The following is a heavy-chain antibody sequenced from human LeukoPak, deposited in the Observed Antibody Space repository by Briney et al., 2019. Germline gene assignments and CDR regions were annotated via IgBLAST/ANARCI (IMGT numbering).Heavy chain of an antibody. CDR1: GFTFNTYT. D-gene: IGHD3-10*01. J-gene: IGHJ4*02. CDR2: ISSSSSTI. V-gene: IGHV3-48*04. Sequence: HPGGSLRLSCAASGFTFNTYTMNWVRQAPGKGLEWVSYISSSSSTIYYADSVKGRFTISRDNAKNSLYLQVNSLRAEDTAVYYCARDLAPQRYGSGSYSWGQGTLVTVSS. CDR3: ARDLAPQRYGSGSYS.